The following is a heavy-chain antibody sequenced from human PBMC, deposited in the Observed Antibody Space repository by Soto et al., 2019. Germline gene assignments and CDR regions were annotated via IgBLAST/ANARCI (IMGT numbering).Heavy chain of an antibody. CDR2: IYHSGST. D-gene: IGHD3-22*01. Sequence: SETLSLTCAVSGGSISSGGYSWSWIRQPPGKGLEWIGYIYHSGSTYYNPSLKSRVTISVDRSKNQFSLKLSSVTAADTAVYYCASSKYDSPIPLYYRAQRTPVTVSS. J-gene: IGHJ4*02. CDR1: GGSISSGGYS. V-gene: IGHV4-30-2*01. CDR3: ASSKYDSPIPLYY.